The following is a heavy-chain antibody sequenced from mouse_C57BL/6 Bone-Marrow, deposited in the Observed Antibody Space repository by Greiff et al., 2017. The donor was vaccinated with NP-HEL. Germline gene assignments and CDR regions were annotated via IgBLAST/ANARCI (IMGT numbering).Heavy chain of an antibody. CDR3: ARALITTVVARENAMYY. Sequence: EVKLMESGGGLVKPGGSLKLSCAASGFTFSSYAMSWVRQTPEKRLEWVATISDGGSYTYYPDNVKGRFTISRDNAKNNLYLQMSHLKSEDTAMYYCARALITTVVARENAMYYWGQGTSVTVSS. CDR1: GFTFSSYA. D-gene: IGHD1-1*01. V-gene: IGHV5-4*03. CDR2: ISDGGSYT. J-gene: IGHJ4*01.